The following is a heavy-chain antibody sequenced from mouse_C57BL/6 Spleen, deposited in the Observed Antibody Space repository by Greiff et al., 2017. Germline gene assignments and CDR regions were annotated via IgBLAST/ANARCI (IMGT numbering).Heavy chain of an antibody. CDR3: ARLGRGY. V-gene: IGHV14-2*01. CDR2: IDPEDGET. J-gene: IGHJ2*01. CDR1: GFNIKDYY. D-gene: IGHD4-1*01. Sequence: EVQLQQSGAELVKPGASVKLSCTASGFNIKDYYMHWVKQRTEQGLEWIGRIDPEDGETKYAPKFQGKATIPADTSSNTAYLQLSSLTSEDTAVYYCARLGRGYWGQGTTLTVSS.